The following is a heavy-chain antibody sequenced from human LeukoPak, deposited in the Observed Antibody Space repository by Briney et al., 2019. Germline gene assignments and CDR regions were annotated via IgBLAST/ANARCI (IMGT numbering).Heavy chain of an antibody. CDR2: ISYDGSNK. D-gene: IGHD3-10*01. J-gene: IGHJ6*04. Sequence: LSLTCAVSGYSINRSNWWGWIRQPPGKGLEWVAVISYDGSNKYYADSVKGRFTISRDNSKNTLYLQMNSLRAEDTAVYYCARDRFPHYYGSGSYSLNVWGKGTTVTVSS. V-gene: IGHV3-30*03. CDR1: GYSINRSNW. CDR3: ARDRFPHYYGSGSYSLNV.